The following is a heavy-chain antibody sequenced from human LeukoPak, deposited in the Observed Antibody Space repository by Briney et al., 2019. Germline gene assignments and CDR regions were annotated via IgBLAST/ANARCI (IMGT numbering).Heavy chain of an antibody. V-gene: IGHV1-46*01. CDR2: INPSGGST. D-gene: IGHD1-26*01. Sequence: ASVKVSCKASGYTFTSNYLHWLRQAPGQGLEWMGIINPSGGSTSYAQKFQGRVTMTTDTSTSTLYMELSALRSDDTAVFYCARAFTSGTSDFWGQGTLVTVSS. CDR1: GYTFTSNY. CDR3: ARAFTSGTSDF. J-gene: IGHJ4*02.